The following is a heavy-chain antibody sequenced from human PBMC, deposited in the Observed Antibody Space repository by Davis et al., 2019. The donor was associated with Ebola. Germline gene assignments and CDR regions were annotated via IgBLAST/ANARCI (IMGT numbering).Heavy chain of an antibody. CDR1: GFTFSAYT. CDR2: INRDGSTT. D-gene: IGHD1-26*01. J-gene: IGHJ4*02. V-gene: IGHV3-74*03. CDR3: ATLPGYY. Sequence: PGGSLRLSCVGSGFTFSAYTMNWVRQAPGKGLVWVSCINRDGSTTTYADSVKGRFTISRDNAKNTLYLQMNNLRVEDTAVYYCATLPGYYWGQGTLVTVSS.